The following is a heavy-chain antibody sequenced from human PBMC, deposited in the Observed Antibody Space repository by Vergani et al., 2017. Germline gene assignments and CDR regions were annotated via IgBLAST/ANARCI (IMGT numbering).Heavy chain of an antibody. J-gene: IGHJ6*03. V-gene: IGHV1-69*01. Sequence: QVQLVQSGAEVKKPGSSVKVSCKASGGTFSSYAISWVRKAPGQGLEWMGGIIPIFCTATYAQKFQGRVTITADESTSTAYMELSSLRSEYTAVYYCARLRWSGYYYYYMDVWGKGTTVTVSS. D-gene: IGHD4-23*01. CDR2: IIPIFCTA. CDR1: GGTFSSYA. CDR3: ARLRWSGYYYYYMDV.